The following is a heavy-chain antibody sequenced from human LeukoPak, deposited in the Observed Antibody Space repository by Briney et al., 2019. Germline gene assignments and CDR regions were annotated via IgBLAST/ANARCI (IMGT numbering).Heavy chain of an antibody. J-gene: IGHJ3*02. CDR3: ARDPNGDYIGAFDM. Sequence: GGSLRLSCAASGFIFSNYALMWLRQSPGTGLEWVSAIRGSGGGTFYADSVKGRFTISRDNSKNTLYLQMNGLRAEDTAVYYCARDPNGDYIGAFDMWGRGTLVTVSS. CDR1: GFIFSNYA. V-gene: IGHV3-23*01. CDR2: IRGSGGGT. D-gene: IGHD4-17*01.